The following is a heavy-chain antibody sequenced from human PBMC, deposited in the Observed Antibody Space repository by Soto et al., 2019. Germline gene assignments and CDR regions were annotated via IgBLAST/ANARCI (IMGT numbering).Heavy chain of an antibody. CDR3: AKALGEYLYFFDH. CDR1: GFTLSRYA. CDR2: SGTSAHNT. J-gene: IGHJ5*02. Sequence: EVQLLESGGGLVQPGGSLRLSCAASGFTLSRYAMSWVRQAPGKGLEWVSGSGTSAHNTFYADSVKGRFTISRDNSKSTLDLKMNSLRAEDTAVYYCAKALGEYLYFFDHWGQGILVTVSS. V-gene: IGHV3-23*01. D-gene: IGHD3-10*01.